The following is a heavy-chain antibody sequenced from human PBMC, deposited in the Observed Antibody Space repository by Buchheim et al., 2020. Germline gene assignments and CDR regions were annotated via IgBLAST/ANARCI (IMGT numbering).Heavy chain of an antibody. J-gene: IGHJ6*02. V-gene: IGHV4-34*01. CDR2: INHSGST. D-gene: IGHD5-12*01. Sequence: QVQLQQWGAGLLKPSETLSLTCAVYGGSFSGYSCTWIRQPPGKGLEWIGEINHSGSTNYNVSLKSRVTISAETSKNQFSLKLSSVTAADTAVYYCARGLEWVPTVYYYYGMDVWGQGTT. CDR1: GGSFSGYS. CDR3: ARGLEWVPTVYYYYGMDV.